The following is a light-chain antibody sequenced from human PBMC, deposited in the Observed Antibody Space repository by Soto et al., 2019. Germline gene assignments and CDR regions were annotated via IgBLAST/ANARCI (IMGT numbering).Light chain of an antibody. CDR2: AAS. V-gene: IGKV1-39*01. Sequence: DIQMTQSPSSLSASVGDRVTITCRASQSISSYLNWYQQKPGKAPKLLIYAASSLQSGVPSRFSGSGSGTDFTLAISSLQPEDFATYDCQQSYSTPPRTFGGGTKVEIK. CDR3: QQSYSTPPRT. J-gene: IGKJ4*01. CDR1: QSISSY.